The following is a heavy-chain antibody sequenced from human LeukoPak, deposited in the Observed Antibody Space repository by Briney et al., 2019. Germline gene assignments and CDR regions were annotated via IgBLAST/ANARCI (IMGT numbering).Heavy chain of an antibody. CDR3: TTTTVTTWLNAFDI. CDR1: GFTFSNAW. CDR2: IESETDGGTT. Sequence: GGSLRLSCAASGFTFSNAWMSWVRQAPGKGLEWVGRIESETDGGTTHYAAPVKGRLIISRDDSKNTLYLQMNSLKTEDTAVYYCTTTTVTTWLNAFDIWGQGTMVTDSS. D-gene: IGHD4-17*01. V-gene: IGHV3-15*04. J-gene: IGHJ3*02.